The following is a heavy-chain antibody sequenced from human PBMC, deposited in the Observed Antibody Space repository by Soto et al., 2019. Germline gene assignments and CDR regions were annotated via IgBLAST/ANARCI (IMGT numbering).Heavy chain of an antibody. V-gene: IGHV4-4*02. CDR1: SGSISSSNW. CDR3: ARDKKLYCSSTSCNRAGFDY. J-gene: IGHJ4*02. Sequence: SETLSLTCAVSSGSISSSNWWSWVRQPPGKGLEWIGEIYHSGSTNYNPSLKSRVTISVDKSKNQFSLKLSSVAAADTAVYYCARDKKLYCSSTSCNRAGFDYWGQGTLVTVSS. CDR2: IYHSGST. D-gene: IGHD2-2*01.